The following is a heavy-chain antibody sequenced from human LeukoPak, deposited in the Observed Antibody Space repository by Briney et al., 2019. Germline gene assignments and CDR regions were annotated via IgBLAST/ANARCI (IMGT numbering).Heavy chain of an antibody. Sequence: GGSLRLSCAASGFTVSSNYMSWVRQAPGKGLEWVSAISGSGGSTYYADSVKGRFTISRDNSKNTLYLQMNSLRAEDTAVYYCAKDGDYYGSGSVFYYYYYMDVWGKGTTVTISS. CDR1: GFTVSSNY. CDR3: AKDGDYYGSGSVFYYYYYMDV. D-gene: IGHD3-10*01. J-gene: IGHJ6*03. CDR2: ISGSGGST. V-gene: IGHV3-23*01.